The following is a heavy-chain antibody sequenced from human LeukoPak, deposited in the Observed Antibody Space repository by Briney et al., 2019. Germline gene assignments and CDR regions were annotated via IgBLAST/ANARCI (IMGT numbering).Heavy chain of an antibody. CDR1: GGSISSSNYY. CDR3: ARPGGDYVSEFDP. V-gene: IGHV4-39*01. Sequence: SETLSLTCTVSGGSISSSNYYWGWIRQPPGKGLEWIGSIYYSGSTFYNPSLKSRVTMSVDTSKNQFSLKLTSVTAADTAVYYCARPGGDYVSEFDPWGQGTLVTVSS. D-gene: IGHD4-17*01. J-gene: IGHJ5*02. CDR2: IYYSGST.